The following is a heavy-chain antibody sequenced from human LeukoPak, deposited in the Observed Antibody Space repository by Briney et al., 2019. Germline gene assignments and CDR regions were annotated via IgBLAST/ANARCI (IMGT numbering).Heavy chain of an antibody. CDR2: IYHSGST. D-gene: IGHD3-22*01. J-gene: IGHJ4*02. Sequence: SETLSLTCTVSGGSISSGGYYWSWIRQPPGKGLEWIGYIYHSGSTYYNPSLKSRVTISVDTSKNQFSLKLSSVTAADTAVYYCARVWTHDSSGYYLDYWGQGTLVTVSS. CDR1: GGSISSGGYY. CDR3: ARVWTHDSSGYYLDY. V-gene: IGHV4-30-2*05.